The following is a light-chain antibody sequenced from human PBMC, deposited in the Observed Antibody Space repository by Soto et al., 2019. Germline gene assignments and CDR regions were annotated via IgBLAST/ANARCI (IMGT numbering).Light chain of an antibody. CDR2: AAS. V-gene: IGKV1-39*01. Sequence: DIQMTQSPSSLSATVGDRVTITCRASQSISIYLNWYQQKPGKAPNLLIFAASTLQTGVPSRFGGCGSGTDFTLTIDSLQPEDCATYYCQESFSPLYTFGPGTKLDIK. CDR1: QSISIY. J-gene: IGKJ2*01. CDR3: QESFSPLYT.